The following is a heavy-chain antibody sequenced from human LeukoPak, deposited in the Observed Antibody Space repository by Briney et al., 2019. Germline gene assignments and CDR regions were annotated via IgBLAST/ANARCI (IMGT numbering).Heavy chain of an antibody. Sequence: GASVTVSCKASGYTFADYYLHWVRQAPGQGREWMGSIDPDSGGTNYAQKFQGRVTVTRDTSISTAYTDLSRLRSDDTAVYSCAREYYVISGRKHPFENWGQGTLVTVSS. D-gene: IGHD3-22*01. J-gene: IGHJ3*02. V-gene: IGHV1-2*02. CDR2: IDPDSGGT. CDR1: GYTFADYY. CDR3: AREYYVISGRKHPFEN.